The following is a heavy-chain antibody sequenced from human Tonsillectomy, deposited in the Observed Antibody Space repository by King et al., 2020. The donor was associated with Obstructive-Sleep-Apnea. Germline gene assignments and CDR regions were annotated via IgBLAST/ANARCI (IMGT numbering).Heavy chain of an antibody. CDR3: ARVYYYDSSGYYVLPPPYYFDY. CDR1: GGSISSSNW. J-gene: IGHJ4*02. Sequence: MQLQESGPGLVKPSGTLSLTCAVSGGSISSSNWWSWVRQPPGKGLEWIGEIYHSGSTNYNPSLKSRVTISVDKSKNQFSLKLSSVTAADTAVYYCARVYYYDSSGYYVLPPPYYFDYWGQGTLVTVSS. V-gene: IGHV4-4*02. CDR2: IYHSGST. D-gene: IGHD3-22*01.